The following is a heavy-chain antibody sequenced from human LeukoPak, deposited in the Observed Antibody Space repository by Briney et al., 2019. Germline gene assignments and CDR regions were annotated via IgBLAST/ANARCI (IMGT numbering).Heavy chain of an antibody. J-gene: IGHJ5*02. CDR1: GGSISSSSYY. V-gene: IGHV4-39*07. D-gene: IGHD3-10*01. CDR2: IFYTGST. Sequence: SETLSLTCTVSGGSISSSSYYWGWIRQPPGKGLEWIGKIFYTGSTDYNPSLKSRVTISVDTSKNQFSLKLSSVTAADTAVYYCARGLYYGSGSYYLANWFDPWGQGTLVTVSS. CDR3: ARGLYYGSGSYYLANWFDP.